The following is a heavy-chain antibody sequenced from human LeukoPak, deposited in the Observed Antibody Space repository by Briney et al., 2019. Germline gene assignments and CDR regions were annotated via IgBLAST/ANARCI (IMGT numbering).Heavy chain of an antibody. V-gene: IGHV4-39*02. CDR3: ARGNNWFDP. CDR1: GGSISSSSYY. Sequence: SETLSLTCTVSGGSISSSSYYWGWIRQPPEKGLEWIGSINYSGSTYYNPSLKSRVTISLNTSKNHFSLKLSSVTAADTAVYYCARGNNWFDPWGQGSLVTVSS. J-gene: IGHJ5*02. CDR2: INYSGST.